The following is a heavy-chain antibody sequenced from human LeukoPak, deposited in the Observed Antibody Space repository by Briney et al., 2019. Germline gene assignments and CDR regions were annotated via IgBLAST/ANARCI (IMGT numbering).Heavy chain of an antibody. Sequence: SETLSLTCTVSGGSISSGSYYWSWIRQPAGKGLEWIGRIYTSGSTNYNPSLKSRVTISVDTSKNQFSLKLSSVTAADTAVYYCARVFGTNPYYYYMDVWGKGTTVTVSS. CDR3: ARVFGTNPYYYYMDV. CDR1: GGSISSGSYY. CDR2: IYTSGST. J-gene: IGHJ6*03. V-gene: IGHV4-61*02. D-gene: IGHD3-3*01.